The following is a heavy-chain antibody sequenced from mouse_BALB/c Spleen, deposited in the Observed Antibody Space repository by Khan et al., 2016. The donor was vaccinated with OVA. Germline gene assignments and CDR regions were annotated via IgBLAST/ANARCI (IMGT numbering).Heavy chain of an antibody. CDR3: ARQTLGYYFDY. J-gene: IGHJ2*01. CDR2: ITKGDSST. Sequence: EVELVESGGGLVQPGGSLKLSCATSGFTFSSYTMSWVRQTPEKRLEWVAYITKGDSSTYNPDTVKGRFTISRDNAKNTLYLQMSSLKSEDTAMYYCARQTLGYYFDYWGQGTTLTVSS. D-gene: IGHD3-1*01. V-gene: IGHV5-12-2*01. CDR1: GFTFSSYT.